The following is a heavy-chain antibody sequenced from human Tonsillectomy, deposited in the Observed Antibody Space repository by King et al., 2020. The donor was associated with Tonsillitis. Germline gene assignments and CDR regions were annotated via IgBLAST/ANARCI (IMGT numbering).Heavy chain of an antibody. J-gene: IGHJ4*02. CDR3: ARDRGAGMEY. CDR1: GFTFSSYG. D-gene: IGHD3-10*01. Sequence: VQLVESGGGVVQPGRSLRLPCAASGFTFSSYGIHWVRQAPGKGLEWVAVVWYDGTNKYYADSVKGRFTISRDNSKNTVYLQMNSLRADDTAVYYCARDRGAGMEYWGQGTLVTVSS. CDR2: VWYDGTNK. V-gene: IGHV3-33*01.